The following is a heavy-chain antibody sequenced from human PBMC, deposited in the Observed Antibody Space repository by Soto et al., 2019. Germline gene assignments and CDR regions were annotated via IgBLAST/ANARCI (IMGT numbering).Heavy chain of an antibody. CDR1: GYSFTSYW. V-gene: IGHV5-10-1*01. J-gene: IGHJ5*02. Sequence: GESLKISCKGSGYSFTSYWISWVRQMPGKGLEWMGRIDPSDSYTNYSPSFQGHVTISADKPISTAYLQWSSLKASDTAMYYCARQGWLAYNWFDPWGQGTLVTVSS. CDR3: ARQGWLAYNWFDP. D-gene: IGHD6-19*01. CDR2: IDPSDSYT.